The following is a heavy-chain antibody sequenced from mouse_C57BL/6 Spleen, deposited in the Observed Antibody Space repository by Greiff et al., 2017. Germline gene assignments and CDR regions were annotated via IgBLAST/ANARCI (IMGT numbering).Heavy chain of an antibody. CDR3: ARKGVYYDYDDFDY. CDR2: IYPGDGDT. J-gene: IGHJ2*01. V-gene: IGHV1-82*01. Sequence: VKLQESGPELVKPGASVKISCKASGYAFSSSWMNWVKQRPGKGLEWIGRIYPGDGDTNYNGKFKGKATLTADKSSSTAYMQLSSLTSEDSAVYFCARKGVYYDYDDFDYWGQGTTLTVSS. D-gene: IGHD2-4*01. CDR1: GYAFSSSW.